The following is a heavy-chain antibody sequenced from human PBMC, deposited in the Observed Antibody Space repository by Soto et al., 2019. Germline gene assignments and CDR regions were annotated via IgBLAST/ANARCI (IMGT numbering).Heavy chain of an antibody. V-gene: IGHV3-33*01. CDR2: IWYDGSNK. CDR3: ARGYYYESSGFYGY. D-gene: IGHD3-22*01. Sequence: PGGSLRLSCAASGFTFSSYGMHWVRQAPGKGLEWVAVIWYDGSNKYYADSVKGRFTISRDNSKNTLYLQMNSLRAEDAAVYYCARGYYYESSGFYGYWGQGTLVTVSS. CDR1: GFTFSSYG. J-gene: IGHJ4*02.